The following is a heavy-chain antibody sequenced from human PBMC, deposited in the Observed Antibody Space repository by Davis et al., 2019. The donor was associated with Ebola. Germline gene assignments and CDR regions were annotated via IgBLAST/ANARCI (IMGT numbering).Heavy chain of an antibody. V-gene: IGHV1-8*01. Sequence: ASVKVSCKTSGYTFTNYDINWVRQATGQGLEWMGWLNPNSGNTDSTHKFQGRLTMTKNISIGTAYMELSTLTSEDTAVYYCARRVYSRSGFDSWGQGTLVTVPS. CDR3: ARRVYSRSGFDS. CDR1: GYTFTNYD. D-gene: IGHD2-8*01. J-gene: IGHJ4*02. CDR2: LNPNSGNT.